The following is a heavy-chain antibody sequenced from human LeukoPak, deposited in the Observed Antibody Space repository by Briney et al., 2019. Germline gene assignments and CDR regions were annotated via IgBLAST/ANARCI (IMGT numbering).Heavy chain of an antibody. Sequence: ASVKLSCKTSGYTFSGYYMHWVRQAPGQGLEWMGIINPSAGRTNYAQKFQGRVTMTRDMSTSTVYMELISLRSEDTAVYYCARDLDPSLVNIAAAEDYFDYWGQGTLVTVSS. CDR2: INPSAGRT. V-gene: IGHV1-46*01. CDR3: ARDLDPSLVNIAAAEDYFDY. J-gene: IGHJ4*02. D-gene: IGHD6-13*01. CDR1: GYTFSGYY.